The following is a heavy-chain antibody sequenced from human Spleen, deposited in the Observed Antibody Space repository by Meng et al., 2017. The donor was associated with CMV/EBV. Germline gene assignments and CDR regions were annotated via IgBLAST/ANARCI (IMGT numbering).Heavy chain of an antibody. CDR1: GGAISSSNW. V-gene: IGHV4-4*02. CDR2: IYHSGST. J-gene: IGHJ4*02. Sequence: LAWGVSGGAISSSNWWSWVRQPPGKGLEWIGEIYHSGSTNYNPSLKSRVTISVDKSKNQFSLKLSSVTAADTAVYYCARMPFGGSIDYWGQGTLVTVSS. CDR3: ARMPFGGSIDY. D-gene: IGHD3-16*01.